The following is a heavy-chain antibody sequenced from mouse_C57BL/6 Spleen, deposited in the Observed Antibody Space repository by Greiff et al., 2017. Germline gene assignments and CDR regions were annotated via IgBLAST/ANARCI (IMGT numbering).Heavy chain of an antibody. J-gene: IGHJ4*01. V-gene: IGHV5-16*01. CDR3: ARVCSSPYYAMDY. CDR1: GFTFSDYY. D-gene: IGHD1-1*01. Sequence: EVQVVESEGGLVQPGSSMKLSCTASGFTFSDYYMAWVRQVPEKGLEWVANINYDGSSTYYLDSLKSRFIISRDNAKNILYLQMSSLKSEDTATYYCARVCSSPYYAMDYWGQGTSVTVSS. CDR2: INYDGSST.